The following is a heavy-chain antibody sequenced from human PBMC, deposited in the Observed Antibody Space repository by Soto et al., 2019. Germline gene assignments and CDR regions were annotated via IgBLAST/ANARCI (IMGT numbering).Heavy chain of an antibody. V-gene: IGHV3-53*01. CDR2: IYSGGAT. CDR3: ASRYCSGGSCNFPVPYYFYGMDV. Sequence: HPGGSLRLSCAASGFTVSGTYMSWVRQAPGKGLEWVSIIYSGGATYYADSVKGRFTISRDNSKNALFLQMNRLRAEDTAMYYCASRYCSGGSCNFPVPYYFYGMDVWGLGTTVTVS. D-gene: IGHD2-15*01. CDR1: GFTVSGTY. J-gene: IGHJ6*02.